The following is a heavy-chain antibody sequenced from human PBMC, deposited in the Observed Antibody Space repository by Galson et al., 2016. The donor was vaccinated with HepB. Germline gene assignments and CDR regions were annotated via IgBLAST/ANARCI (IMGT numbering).Heavy chain of an antibody. D-gene: IGHD6-25*01. J-gene: IGHJ4*02. V-gene: IGHV4-59*01. CDR1: GDSISSYY. CDR3: ARGVQRLMYYFDY. Sequence: SETLSLTCTVSGDSISSYYWSWIRQPPGKGLEWLGYIYHTGGTNYNPSLKSRVNISIDTSKNQVSLKLSSVTTADTAVYYCARGVQRLMYYFDYWGQGALVTVSS. CDR2: IYHTGGT.